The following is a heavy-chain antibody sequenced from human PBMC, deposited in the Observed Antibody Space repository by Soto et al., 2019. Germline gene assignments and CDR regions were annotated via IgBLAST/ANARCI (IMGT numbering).Heavy chain of an antibody. CDR2: INSDGSST. CDR1: GFTFRSYW. CDR3: ARDRGKAAAVHFDY. V-gene: IGHV3-74*01. J-gene: IGHJ4*02. D-gene: IGHD6-13*01. Sequence: EVQLVESGGGLVQPGGSLRLSCAASGFTFRSYWMHWVRQAPGKGLVWVSRINSDGSSTSYADSVKGRFTISRDNAKNTLSLQMNSLRAEDTAVYYCARDRGKAAAVHFDYWGQGTLVTVSS.